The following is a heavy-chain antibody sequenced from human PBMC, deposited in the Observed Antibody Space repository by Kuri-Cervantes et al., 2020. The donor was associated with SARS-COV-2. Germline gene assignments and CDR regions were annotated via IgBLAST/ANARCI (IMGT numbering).Heavy chain of an antibody. CDR3: AREDVVPATLRGYYYNNGMDV. Sequence: ETLSLTCEASGFIFSDYAIDWARQAPGKGLESVANIKQDGSEKYYVDSVKGRFTISRDNAKNSLYLQMNSLRPEDTAVYYCAREDVVPATLRGYYYNNGMDVWGQGTTVTVSS. D-gene: IGHD2-15*01. J-gene: IGHJ6*02. V-gene: IGHV3-7*04. CDR2: IKQDGSEK. CDR1: GFIFSDYA.